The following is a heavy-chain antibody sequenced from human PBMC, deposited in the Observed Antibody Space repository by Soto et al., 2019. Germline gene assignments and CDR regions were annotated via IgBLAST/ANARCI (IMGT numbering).Heavy chain of an antibody. CDR3: AKARSGSWHEGYYFDN. V-gene: IGHV3-30*18. CDR1: GFTFISYG. D-gene: IGHD2-15*01. Sequence: QVQLVESGGGVVQPGRSLRLSCAASGFTFISYGMHWVRQAPGKGLEWLAVMSYDGRDKYYADSVRGRFTISRDNSKNTVYMQLNSLIVEDTAVYYCAKARSGSWHEGYYFDNWGQGTLVTVSS. J-gene: IGHJ4*02. CDR2: MSYDGRDK.